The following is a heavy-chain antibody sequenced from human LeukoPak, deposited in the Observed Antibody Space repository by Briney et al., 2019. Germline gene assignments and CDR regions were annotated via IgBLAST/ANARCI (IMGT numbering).Heavy chain of an antibody. CDR3: AREVDGRRYHFAF. J-gene: IGHJ4*02. V-gene: IGHV4-59*01. CDR1: GGSISSYY. Sequence: SETLSLTCTVSGGSISSYYWSWIRQPPGKGLEWIGYIYYSGSTNYNPSLKSRVTISVDTSKNQFSLKLSSVTAADTAVYYCAREVDGRRYHFAFWGQGTRVTVSS. CDR2: IYYSGST. D-gene: IGHD3-3*01.